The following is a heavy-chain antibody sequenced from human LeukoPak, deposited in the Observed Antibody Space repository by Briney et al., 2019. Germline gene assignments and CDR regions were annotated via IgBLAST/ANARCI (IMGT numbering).Heavy chain of an antibody. CDR1: GLLHSVYW. CDR3: ARFYFPEEHDRAWYEAH. V-gene: IGHV3-74*03. D-gene: IGHD6-19*01. J-gene: IGHJ4*02. Sequence: GGPLTLSCAACGLLHSVYWMLCLPPAREKERVCVAHIIGDGRATTYADSVKGRFTISRDNAMNTVFLQMKSLRADDTGTYYCARFYFPEEHDRAWYEAHWGPGVLVTVS. CDR2: IIGDGRAT.